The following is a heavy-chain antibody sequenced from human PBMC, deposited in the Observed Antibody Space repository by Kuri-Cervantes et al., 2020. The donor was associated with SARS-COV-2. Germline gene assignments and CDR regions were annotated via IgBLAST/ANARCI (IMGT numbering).Heavy chain of an antibody. CDR2: INHSGST. CDR3: ARDPGIRALYGMDV. V-gene: IGHV4-34*01. J-gene: IGHJ6*02. Sequence: SQTLSLTCAVYGGSFSGYYWSWIRQPPGKGLEWIGEINHSGSTNYNPSIKSRVTISVDTSKNQFSLKLSSVTAADTAVYYWARDPGIRALYGMDVWGQGTTVTVSS. CDR1: GGSFSGYY. D-gene: IGHD3-10*01.